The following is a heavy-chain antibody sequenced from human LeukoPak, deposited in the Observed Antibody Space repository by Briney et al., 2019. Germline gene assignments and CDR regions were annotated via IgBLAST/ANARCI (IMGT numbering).Heavy chain of an antibody. CDR1: GFTFSSYG. CDR2: ISGSGGST. V-gene: IGHV3-23*01. J-gene: IGHJ4*02. CDR3: ARAIVLGDYDVYFDY. Sequence: PGGSLRLSCAASGFTFSSYGMSWVRQAPGKGLEWVSAISGSGGSTYYADSVKGRFTISRDNSKNTLYLQMNSLRAEDTAVYYCARAIVLGDYDVYFDYWGQGTLVTVSS. D-gene: IGHD4-17*01.